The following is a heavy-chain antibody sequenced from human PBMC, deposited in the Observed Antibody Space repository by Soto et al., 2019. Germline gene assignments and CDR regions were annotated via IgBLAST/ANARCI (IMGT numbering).Heavy chain of an antibody. D-gene: IGHD2-15*01. Sequence: EVHLVESGGGLVKPGGSLRLSCAVSGFTFSSCTMNWVRQAPGKGLEWVSSISPSTSHIYYADSVKGRFTISRDNAKKLLFLQMSSLRAEDTAVYYCSGCSGGACHQNYGMDVWGQGTTGTVSS. CDR3: SGCSGGACHQNYGMDV. J-gene: IGHJ6*02. CDR1: GFTFSSCT. CDR2: ISPSTSHI. V-gene: IGHV3-21*01.